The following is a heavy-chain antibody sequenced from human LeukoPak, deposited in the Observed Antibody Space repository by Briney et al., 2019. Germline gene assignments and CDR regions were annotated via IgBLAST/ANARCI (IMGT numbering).Heavy chain of an antibody. Sequence: SVKVSCKASGGTFSSYAISWVRQAPGQGLEWMGGIIPIFGTANYAQKFQGRVTITADESTTTVYMELSSLRSEDTAVYYCARGGHLRYGDTQNWFDPWGQGTLVTVSS. V-gene: IGHV1-69*13. J-gene: IGHJ5*02. D-gene: IGHD4-17*01. CDR2: IIPIFGTA. CDR1: GGTFSSYA. CDR3: ARGGHLRYGDTQNWFDP.